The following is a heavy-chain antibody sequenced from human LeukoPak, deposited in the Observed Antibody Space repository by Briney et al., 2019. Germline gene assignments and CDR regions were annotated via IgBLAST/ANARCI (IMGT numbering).Heavy chain of an antibody. D-gene: IGHD3-16*01. J-gene: IGHJ4*02. CDR2: IYSGGDT. CDR1: GITVSSSY. Sequence: PGGSLRLSCAASGITVSSSYMSWVRQAPGKGLEWVSVIYSGGDTYYADSVKGRFTISRDNSKNTLYLQMNRLRAEDTAIYYCTRERGGYYEKNGYSDYWGQGTLVTVSS. V-gene: IGHV3-66*01. CDR3: TRERGGYYEKNGYSDY.